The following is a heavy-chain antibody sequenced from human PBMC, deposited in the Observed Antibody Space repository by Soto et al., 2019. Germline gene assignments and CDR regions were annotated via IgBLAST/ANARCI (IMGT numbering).Heavy chain of an antibody. D-gene: IGHD6-13*01. V-gene: IGHV3-30-3*01. CDR3: ARDIVGAHSSSWYVGLDY. CDR2: ISYDGSNK. CDR1: GFTFSSYA. Sequence: GGSLRLSCAASGFTFSSYAMHWVRQAPGKGLEWVAVISYDGSNKYYADSVKGRFTISRDNSKNTLYLQMNSLRAEDTAVYYCARDIVGAHSSSWYVGLDYWGQGTLVTVSS. J-gene: IGHJ4*02.